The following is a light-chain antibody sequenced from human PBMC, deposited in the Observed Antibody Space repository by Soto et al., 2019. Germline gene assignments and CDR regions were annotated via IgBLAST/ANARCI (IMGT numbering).Light chain of an antibody. Sequence: QSALTQPASVSGSPGQSITIPCTGTSSDVGAYKHVAWYQQFPGKAPKLLISDVTNRPSGISDRFSGSKSGNTASLTISGHQAEDEADYYCSSYTSSTTHVFGGGTQLTVL. J-gene: IGLJ2*01. CDR2: DVT. CDR3: SSYTSSTTHV. V-gene: IGLV2-14*01. CDR1: SSDVGAYKH.